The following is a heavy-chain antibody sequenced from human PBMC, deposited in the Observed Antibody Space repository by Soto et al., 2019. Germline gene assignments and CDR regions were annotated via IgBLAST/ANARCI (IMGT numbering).Heavy chain of an antibody. J-gene: IGHJ2*01. D-gene: IGHD1-26*01. Sequence: SETLSLTCAVYGGSFSGYYWSWIRQPPGKGLEWIGEINHSGSTNYNPSLKSRVTISVDTSKNQFSLKLSSVTAADTAVYYCARLFSVGGWLYRYFDLWGRGTLVTVSS. CDR3: ARLFSVGGWLYRYFDL. CDR2: INHSGST. CDR1: GGSFSGYY. V-gene: IGHV4-34*01.